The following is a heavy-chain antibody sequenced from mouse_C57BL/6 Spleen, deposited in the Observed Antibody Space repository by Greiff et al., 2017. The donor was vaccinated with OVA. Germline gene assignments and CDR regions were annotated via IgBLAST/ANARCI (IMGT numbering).Heavy chain of an antibody. Sequence: QVQLQQPGAELVKPGASVKLSCKASGYTFTSYWMHWVKQRPGRGLEWLGRIDPNSGGTKYNEKFKSKATLTVDKPSRTAYMQLSSLTSEDSAVYYCALPYDYDGFAYWGQGTLVTVSA. V-gene: IGHV1-72*01. CDR1: GYTFTSYW. D-gene: IGHD2-4*01. CDR3: ALPYDYDGFAY. J-gene: IGHJ3*01. CDR2: IDPNSGGT.